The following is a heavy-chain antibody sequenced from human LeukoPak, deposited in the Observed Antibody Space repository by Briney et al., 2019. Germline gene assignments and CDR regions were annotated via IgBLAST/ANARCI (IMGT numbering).Heavy chain of an antibody. CDR2: INPDGTNT. Sequence: QPGGSLRLSCAASGFTFSTYWMHWVRQAPGKGLVWVSRINPDGTNTRYADSVKGRFTISRDNAQNTLYLQMNSLRAGDTAVYYCARDGPIRDYGDYGVDYYYGMDVWGQGTTVTVSS. CDR1: GFTFSTYW. CDR3: ARDGPIRDYGDYGVDYYYGMDV. D-gene: IGHD4-17*01. V-gene: IGHV3-74*01. J-gene: IGHJ6*02.